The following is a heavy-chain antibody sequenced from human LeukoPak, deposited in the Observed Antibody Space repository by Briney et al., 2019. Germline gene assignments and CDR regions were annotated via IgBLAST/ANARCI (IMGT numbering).Heavy chain of an antibody. Sequence: SETLSLTCTVSGGSISSYYWSWIRQPPGKGLEWIGYNYYSGSTNYNPSLKSRVTISVDTSKNQFSLKLSSVTAADTAVYYCARGPASYSSSWYSAWFDPWGQGTLVTVSS. V-gene: IGHV4-59*01. J-gene: IGHJ5*02. CDR3: ARGPASYSSSWYSAWFDP. CDR2: NYYSGST. CDR1: GGSISSYY. D-gene: IGHD6-13*01.